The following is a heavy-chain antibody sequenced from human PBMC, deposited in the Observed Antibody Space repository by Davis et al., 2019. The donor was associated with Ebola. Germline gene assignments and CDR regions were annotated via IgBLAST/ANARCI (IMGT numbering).Heavy chain of an antibody. J-gene: IGHJ4*02. CDR3: ARDGAYSGSYYFDY. D-gene: IGHD1-26*01. CDR1: GFTVSSNY. CDR2: IYSGGST. Sequence: PGGSLRLSCPASGFTVSSNYMSWVRQAPGKGLEWVSVIYSGGSTYYADSVKGRFTISRDNSKNTLYLQMNSLRAEDTAVYYCARDGAYSGSYYFDYWGQGTLVTVSS. V-gene: IGHV3-53*01.